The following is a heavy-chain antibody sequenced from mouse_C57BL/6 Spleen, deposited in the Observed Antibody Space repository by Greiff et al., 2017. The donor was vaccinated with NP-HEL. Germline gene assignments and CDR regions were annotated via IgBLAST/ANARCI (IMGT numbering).Heavy chain of an antibody. V-gene: IGHV7-3*01. J-gene: IGHJ1*03. CDR2: IRNKANGYTT. CDR1: GFTFTDYY. Sequence: EVQGVESGGGLVQPGGSLSLSCAASGFTFTDYYMSWVRQPPGKALEWLGFIRNKANGYTTEYSASVKGRFTISRVNSQSILYLQMNALRAEDSATYYCARYLDGYVYFEVWGTGTTVTVSS. D-gene: IGHD2-3*01. CDR3: ARYLDGYVYFEV.